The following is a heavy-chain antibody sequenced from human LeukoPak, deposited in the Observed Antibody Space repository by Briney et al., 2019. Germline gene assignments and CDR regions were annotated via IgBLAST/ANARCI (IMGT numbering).Heavy chain of an antibody. CDR2: INNSGST. V-gene: IGHV4-59*08. J-gene: IGHJ4*02. D-gene: IGHD2-21*01. Sequence: SETLSLTCTVSGGSISGYYWSWIRQPPGKGLEWIGYINNSGSTNYNPSLKSRFTISVDTSRNQLSPKLSSVTAADTAVYYCARHLAARLGGARFSDYWGQGTLVTVSS. CDR3: ARHLAARLGGARFSDY. CDR1: GGSISGYY.